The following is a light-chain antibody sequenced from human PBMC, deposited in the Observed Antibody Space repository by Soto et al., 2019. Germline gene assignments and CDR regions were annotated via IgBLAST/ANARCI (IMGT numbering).Light chain of an antibody. CDR2: GAS. CDR3: QQYGSAPYT. CDR1: QSVSSSY. Sequence: EIVLTQSPGTLSLSPGQRATLSCRASQSVSSSYLAWYPQKPGQAPRLLIYGASSRSTGILDRCSGSGSGTDFTLTISRLEPEDFAVYYCQQYGSAPYTFGQGTKLEIK. V-gene: IGKV3-20*01. J-gene: IGKJ2*01.